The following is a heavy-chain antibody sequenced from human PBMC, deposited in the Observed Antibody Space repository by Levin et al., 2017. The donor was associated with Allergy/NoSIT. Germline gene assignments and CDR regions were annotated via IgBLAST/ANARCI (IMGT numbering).Heavy chain of an antibody. V-gene: IGHV3-7*01. CDR3: ARDSALGAAGTYY. CDR2: IKQDGSEK. J-gene: IGHJ4*02. Sequence: PGGSLRLSCAASGFTFSSYWMSWVRQAPGKGLEWVANIKQDGSEKYYVDSVKGRFTISRDNAKNSLYLQMNSLRAEDTAVYYCARDSALGAAGTYYWGQGTLVTVSS. D-gene: IGHD6-13*01. CDR1: GFTFSSYW.